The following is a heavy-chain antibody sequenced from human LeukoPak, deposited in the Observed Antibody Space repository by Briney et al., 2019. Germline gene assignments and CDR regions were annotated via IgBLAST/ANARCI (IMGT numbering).Heavy chain of an antibody. CDR2: ISSSSSTI. CDR1: GFTFSSYS. Sequence: GGSLRLSCAASGFTFSSYSMNWVRQAPGKGLEWVSYISSSSSTIYYADSVKGRFTISRDNAKNSLYLQMNSLRAEDTAVYYCASTYYDFWSGYYRRFDYWGQGTLVTVSS. D-gene: IGHD3-3*01. J-gene: IGHJ4*02. V-gene: IGHV3-48*01. CDR3: ASTYYDFWSGYYRRFDY.